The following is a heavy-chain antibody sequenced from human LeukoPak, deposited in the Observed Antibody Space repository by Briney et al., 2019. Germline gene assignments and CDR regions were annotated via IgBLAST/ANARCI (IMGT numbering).Heavy chain of an antibody. CDR3: AKSPRDRSSTWDTNDY. J-gene: IGHJ4*02. CDR2: ISSSGGTK. D-gene: IGHD6-6*01. V-gene: IGHV3-11*01. Sequence: PGGSLRLSCAVSGFTFNDYYMSWIRQAPGKGLELVSKISSSGGTKYYADSVKGRFTISRDNAKNSLYLQMNSLRAEDTAVYYCAKSPRDRSSTWDTNDYWGQGPLVTVSS. CDR1: GFTFNDYY.